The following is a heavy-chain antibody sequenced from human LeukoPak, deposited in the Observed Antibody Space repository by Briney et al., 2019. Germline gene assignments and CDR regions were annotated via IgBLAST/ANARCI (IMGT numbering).Heavy chain of an antibody. Sequence: SETLSLTCAVYGGSFSGYYWSWIRQPPGKGLEWIGEINHSGSTNYNPSLKSRVTISVDTSKNQFSLKLSSVTAADTAVYYCARGHGGAAPFDYWGQGTLVTFSS. CDR1: GGSFSGYY. CDR2: INHSGST. D-gene: IGHD3-16*01. V-gene: IGHV4-34*01. CDR3: ARGHGGAAPFDY. J-gene: IGHJ4*02.